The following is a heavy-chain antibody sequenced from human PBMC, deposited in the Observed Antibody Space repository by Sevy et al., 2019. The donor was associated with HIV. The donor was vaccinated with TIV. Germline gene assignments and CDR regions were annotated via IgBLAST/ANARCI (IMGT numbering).Heavy chain of an antibody. CDR3: ARDSGYSYGPTYYYYGMDV. D-gene: IGHD5-18*01. CDR1: GFTFSDYY. J-gene: IGHJ6*02. V-gene: IGHV3-11*01. CDR2: ISSSGSTI. Sequence: GGSLRLSCAASGFTFSDYYMSWIRQAPGKGLEWVSYISSSGSTIYYADSVKGRFTISRENAKNSLYLQMNSLRAEDTAVYYCARDSGYSYGPTYYYYGMDVWGQGTTVTVSS.